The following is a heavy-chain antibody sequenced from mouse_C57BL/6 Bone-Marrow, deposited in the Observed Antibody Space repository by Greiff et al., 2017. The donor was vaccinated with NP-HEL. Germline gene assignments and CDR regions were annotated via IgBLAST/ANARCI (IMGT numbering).Heavy chain of an antibody. CDR1: GFNIKDYY. CDR2: IDPEDGET. Sequence: VQLQQSGAELVKPGASVKLSCTASGFNIKDYYMHWVKQRTEQGLEWIGRIDPEDGETTYAPTFQGKATITADTSSNTAYLQLSSLTSEDTAVYYCNPHYDGSSPFAYWGQGTLVTVSA. CDR3: NPHYDGSSPFAY. V-gene: IGHV14-2*01. D-gene: IGHD1-1*01. J-gene: IGHJ3*01.